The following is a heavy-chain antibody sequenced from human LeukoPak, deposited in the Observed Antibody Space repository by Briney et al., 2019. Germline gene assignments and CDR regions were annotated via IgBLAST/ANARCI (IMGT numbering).Heavy chain of an antibody. J-gene: IGHJ6*02. CDR1: GYTFNSHG. Sequence: EASVKVSCKAFGYTFNSHGISWVRQAPGQGLEWMGWISAYNGDTNYAQKFQGRVTLTTDRTTSTAYLELRSLRSDDTAVYYCARESYYDSSGRDPYYYYYYGMDVWGQGTTVTVSS. D-gene: IGHD3-22*01. V-gene: IGHV1-18*04. CDR2: ISAYNGDT. CDR3: ARESYYDSSGRDPYYYYYYGMDV.